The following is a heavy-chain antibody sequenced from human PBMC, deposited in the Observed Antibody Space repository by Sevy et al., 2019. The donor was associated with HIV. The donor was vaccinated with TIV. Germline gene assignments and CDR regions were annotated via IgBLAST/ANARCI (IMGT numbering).Heavy chain of an antibody. J-gene: IGHJ4*02. CDR1: GFTFSFYA. D-gene: IGHD6-6*01. V-gene: IGHV3-23*01. CDR3: AKYRGYSSRIFDY. CDR2: INGIGGGI. Sequence: GGSLRLSCEASGFTFSFYAMAWVRQAPGKGLEWVSVINGIGGGIYYLDSVKGRFTISRDNSKNTLYLQMDSLRAEDTAIYYCAKYRGYSSRIFDYWGQGTLVTVSS.